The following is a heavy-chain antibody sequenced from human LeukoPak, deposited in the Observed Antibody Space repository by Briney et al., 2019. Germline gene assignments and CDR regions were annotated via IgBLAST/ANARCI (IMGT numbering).Heavy chain of an antibody. CDR2: IDTDGSNT. V-gene: IGHV3-74*01. CDR3: TRGGTTLHY. CDR1: GFTFSSYW. D-gene: IGHD1-7*01. Sequence: PGGSLRLSCAASGFTFSSYWMHWVRQAPGKGLVWVSRIDTDGSNTAYADSVKGRFTISRDNAKNTLYLQMNSLRAEDTAVYYCTRGGTTLHYWGQGTLVTVSS. J-gene: IGHJ4*02.